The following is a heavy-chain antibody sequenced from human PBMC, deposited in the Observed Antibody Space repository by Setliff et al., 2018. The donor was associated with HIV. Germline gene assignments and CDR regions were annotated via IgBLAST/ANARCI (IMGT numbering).Heavy chain of an antibody. D-gene: IGHD3-9*01. CDR2: VQYRGNNFYST. CDR3: ARGPRYYDILTGPYYYYYYMDV. Sequence: SETLSLTCTVSGGSISSSSYYWGWIRQPPGKGLEWIGSVQYRGNNFYSTSYNPSLKSRVTTSVDTSRNQFSLKLSSVTAADTAVYYCARGPRYYDILTGPYYYYYYMDVWGKGTTVTSP. V-gene: IGHV4-39*01. J-gene: IGHJ6*03. CDR1: GGSISSSSYY.